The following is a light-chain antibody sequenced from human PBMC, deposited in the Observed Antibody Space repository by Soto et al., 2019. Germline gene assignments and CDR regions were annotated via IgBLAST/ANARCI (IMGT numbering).Light chain of an antibody. J-gene: IGLJ3*02. CDR1: GSDIGGYNY. CDR3: CSYAGSFPGV. Sequence: QSVLTQPRSVSGSPGQSVTMSCTGTGSDIGGYNYVSWYQHHPGKAPKLMIYVVTNRPSGVPDRFSGSKSGNTASLTISGLRAEEEADYYCCSYAGSFPGVFGGGTKPTAL. V-gene: IGLV2-11*01. CDR2: VVT.